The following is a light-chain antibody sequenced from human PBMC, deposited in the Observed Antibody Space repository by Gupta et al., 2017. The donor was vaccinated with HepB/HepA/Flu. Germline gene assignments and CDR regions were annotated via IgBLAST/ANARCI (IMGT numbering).Light chain of an antibody. V-gene: IGKV1-39*01. CDR2: AAS. CDR1: QSISSY. CDR3: QHTDSTPRT. J-gene: IGKJ1*01. Sequence: DIQMTQSPSSLSASVGDRVTITCRASQSISSYLNWYQQKPGKAPKILIYAASRLQSGVPSRFSGSGSGTDFTLTISSLQPEDFATYYCQHTDSTPRTFGQGTKVEIK.